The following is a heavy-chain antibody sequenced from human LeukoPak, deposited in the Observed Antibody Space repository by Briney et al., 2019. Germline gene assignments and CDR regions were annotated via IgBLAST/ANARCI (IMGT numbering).Heavy chain of an antibody. CDR2: VYQSGTT. J-gene: IGHJ4*02. CDR3: ARGLAL. Sequence: SETLSLTCTVSGFSISSGHYWGWVRQPPGAGLEWIGSVYQSGTTYYNPSLKSRVTTSVDMSKNQFSLKLSSVTAADTAVYYCARGLALWGQGTLVTVSS. V-gene: IGHV4-38-2*02. CDR1: GFSISSGHY.